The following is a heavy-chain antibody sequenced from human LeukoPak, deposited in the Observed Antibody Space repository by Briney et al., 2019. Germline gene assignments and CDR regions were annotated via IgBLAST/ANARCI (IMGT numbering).Heavy chain of an antibody. CDR1: GGSFSGYY. CDR3: AGGDYVWGSYRWGDY. Sequence: PSETLSLTCAVYGGSFSGYYWSWIRQPPGKGLEWIGYIYYSGSTNYNPSLKSRVTISVDTSKNQFSLKLSSVTAADTAVYYCAGGDYVWGSYRWGDYWGQGTLVTVSS. J-gene: IGHJ4*02. V-gene: IGHV4-59*01. D-gene: IGHD3-16*02. CDR2: IYYSGST.